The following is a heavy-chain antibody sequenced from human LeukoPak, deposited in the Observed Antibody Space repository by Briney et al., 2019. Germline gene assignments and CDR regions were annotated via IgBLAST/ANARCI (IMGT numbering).Heavy chain of an antibody. CDR3: ARDRVGSGWPRPWYFEF. CDR2: INPNTGAT. CDR1: GYTFTGYY. D-gene: IGHD6-19*01. J-gene: IGHJ4*02. Sequence: ASVKVSCKPSGYTFTGYYLHWVRQAPGQGLEWMGWINPNTGATIYAEKFQGRVTMTRDTSIDTAHMEMRSLRSDDTAVYYCARDRVGSGWPRPWYFEFWGQGTLITVSS. V-gene: IGHV1-2*02.